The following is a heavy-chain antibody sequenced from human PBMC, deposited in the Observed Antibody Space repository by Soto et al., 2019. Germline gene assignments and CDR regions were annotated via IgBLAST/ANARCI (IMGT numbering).Heavy chain of an antibody. CDR3: AHSGGTGTDFDY. CDR2: IYWDDGK. Sequence: QITLKESGPSLVKPTQTLTLTCTFSGFSLSTSGVGVGWIRQPPGKALEWLALIYWDDGKRYSPSLNSRRTITKDTSKNQVVLTMTNMDPVDTATYYCAHSGGTGTDFDYWGQGTLVTVSS. D-gene: IGHD1-1*01. J-gene: IGHJ4*02. CDR1: GFSLSTSGVG. V-gene: IGHV2-5*02.